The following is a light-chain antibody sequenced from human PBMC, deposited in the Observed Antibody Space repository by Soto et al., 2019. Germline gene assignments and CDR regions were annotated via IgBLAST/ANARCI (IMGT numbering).Light chain of an antibody. CDR1: SSNIGAGDD. CDR2: TNN. Sequence: QSVLTQRPSVSGAPGQRVTISCTGSSSNIGAGDDVHWYQQLPGTAPKLLIYTNNQRPSGVPERFSGTKSGTSAPLPISGLRSADEADYYCASWDGSLSGHVFRTVTKVTV. CDR3: ASWDGSLSGHV. J-gene: IGLJ1*01. V-gene: IGLV1-40*01.